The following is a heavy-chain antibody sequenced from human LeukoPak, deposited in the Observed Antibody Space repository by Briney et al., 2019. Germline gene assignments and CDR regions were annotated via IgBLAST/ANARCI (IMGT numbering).Heavy chain of an antibody. J-gene: IGHJ4*02. D-gene: IGHD5-24*01. CDR3: AKDRMKCRVSFASIEY. Sequence: GRSLRLPCGASVLPYRRYCISWATQAPGKGLEWVSGIGISGYSTYYADSAKGRFTISRDNSENTLSMQMGGLRTDDTAVYHRAKDRMKCRVSFASIEYWGRGTLVTVST. CDR2: IGISGYST. CDR1: VLPYRRYC. V-gene: IGHV3-23*01.